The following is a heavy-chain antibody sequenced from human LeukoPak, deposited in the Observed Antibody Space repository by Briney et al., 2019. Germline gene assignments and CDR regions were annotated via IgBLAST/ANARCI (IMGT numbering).Heavy chain of an antibody. CDR1: GFTFSSYS. V-gene: IGHV3-21*01. CDR2: ISSSSSYI. CDR3: ASRWYWVRGVIYDY. J-gene: IGHJ4*02. D-gene: IGHD3-10*01. Sequence: PGGSLRLSCAASGFTFSSYSMNWVRQAPGKGLEWVSSISSSSSYIYYADSVKGRFTISRDNAKNSLYLQMNSLRAEDTAVYYCASRWYWVRGVIYDYWGQGTLVTVSS.